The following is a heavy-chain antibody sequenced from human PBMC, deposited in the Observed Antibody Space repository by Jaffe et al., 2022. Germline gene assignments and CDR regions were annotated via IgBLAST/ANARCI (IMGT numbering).Heavy chain of an antibody. D-gene: IGHD6-13*01. V-gene: IGHV3-21*01. CDR3: ARDPPPFIAAAVNFDY. Sequence: EVQLVESGGGLVKPGGSLRLSCAASGFTFSSYSMNWVRQAPGKGLEWVSSISSSSSYIYYADSVKGRFTISRDNAKNSLYLQMNSLRAEDTAVYYCARDPPPFIAAAVNFDYWGQGTLVTVSS. CDR1: GFTFSSYS. CDR2: ISSSSSYI. J-gene: IGHJ4*02.